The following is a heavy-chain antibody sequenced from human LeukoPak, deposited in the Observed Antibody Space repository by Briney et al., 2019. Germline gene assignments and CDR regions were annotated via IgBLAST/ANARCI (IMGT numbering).Heavy chain of an antibody. CDR1: DFMFSNFW. CDR2: IKQDGSEK. J-gene: IGHJ4*02. V-gene: IGHV3-7*03. Sequence: GGSLRLSCAASDFMFSNFWMSWVRQAPGKGLEWVANIKQDGSEKNYVDSVKGRFTISRDNSKNTLYLQMNGLRAEDTAVYYCAKDGSSAFDYWGQGTLVTVSS. CDR3: AKDGSSAFDY.